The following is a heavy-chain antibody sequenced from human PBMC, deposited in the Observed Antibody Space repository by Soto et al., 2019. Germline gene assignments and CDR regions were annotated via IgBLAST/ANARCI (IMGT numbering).Heavy chain of an antibody. CDR3: ARGEFMELDSIDWFAP. D-gene: IGHD1-1*01. Sequence: QVHLVESGGDVVQPGRSLRLSCAASGFTFSTYAMHWVRQAPGKGLVWVAIISYDGSNLQYADSVRGRLTISRDNSKNTLYLQMNSLRSEDTAVYYCARGEFMELDSIDWFAPWGQGTLVTVSP. CDR2: ISYDGSNL. CDR1: GFTFSTYA. J-gene: IGHJ5*02. V-gene: IGHV3-30-3*01.